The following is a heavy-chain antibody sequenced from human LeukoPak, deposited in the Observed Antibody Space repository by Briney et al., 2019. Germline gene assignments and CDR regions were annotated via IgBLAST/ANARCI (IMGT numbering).Heavy chain of an antibody. D-gene: IGHD4-23*01. CDR1: GFTLSNSW. V-gene: IGHV3-74*01. CDR2: INSDGSGT. Sequence: GGSLRLSCAASGFTLSNSWIHWVRQAPGKGLVWVSRINSDGSGTTYADSVKGRFTISRDNAKNTLYLQMNSLRDEDTAVYYCAKGGTTVVDYWGQGTLVTVSS. CDR3: AKGGTTVVDY. J-gene: IGHJ4*02.